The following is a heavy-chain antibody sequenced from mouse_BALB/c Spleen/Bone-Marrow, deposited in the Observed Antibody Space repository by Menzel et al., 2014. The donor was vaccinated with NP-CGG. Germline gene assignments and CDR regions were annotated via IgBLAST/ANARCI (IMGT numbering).Heavy chain of an antibody. D-gene: IGHD1-1*01. CDR1: GYTFTSYW. Sequence: VQLQQSGAELVEPGASVKLSCKASGYTFTSYWMHWVKQRPGQGLEWIGEINPSNGRTNYNEKFKSKATLTVDRSSSTAYMQLSSLTSEDSAVYYCARRTTTVVATDYWGQGTTLTVSS. J-gene: IGHJ2*01. CDR2: INPSNGRT. V-gene: IGHV1S81*02. CDR3: ARRTTTVVATDY.